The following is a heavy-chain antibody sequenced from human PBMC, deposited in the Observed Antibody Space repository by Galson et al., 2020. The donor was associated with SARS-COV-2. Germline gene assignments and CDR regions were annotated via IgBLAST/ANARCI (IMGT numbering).Heavy chain of an antibody. CDR3: ARDDYSNGYFDY. J-gene: IGHJ4*02. V-gene: IGHV4-39*01. Sequence: SETLSLTCTVSGGSISSSSYYWGWIRQPPGKGLEWIGSIYYSGSTYYNPSLKSRVTISVDTSKNQFSLKLSSVTAADTAVYYCARDDYSNGYFDYWGQGTLVTVSS. CDR2: IYYSGST. D-gene: IGHD4-4*01. CDR1: GGSISSSSYY.